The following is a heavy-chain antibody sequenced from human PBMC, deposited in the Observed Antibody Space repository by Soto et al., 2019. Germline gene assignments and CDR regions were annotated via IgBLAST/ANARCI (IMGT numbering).Heavy chain of an antibody. V-gene: IGHV3-33*08. CDR2: IWFDETNK. D-gene: IGHD3-16*01. CDR3: ARDQNNSPPRRGWHDP. Sequence: PGGSLGLSCAASGFIFGNYGMHWVRQAPGKELEWVAVIWFDETNKYYADSVKGRFTISRDNSRNKLYLQMNSLRVEDTAVYYCARDQNNSPPRRGWHDPWGQGALVSASS. CDR1: GFIFGNYG. J-gene: IGHJ5*02.